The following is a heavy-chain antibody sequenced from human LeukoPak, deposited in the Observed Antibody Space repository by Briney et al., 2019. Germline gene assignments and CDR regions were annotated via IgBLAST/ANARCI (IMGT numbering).Heavy chain of an antibody. D-gene: IGHD2-15*01. CDR2: TYYRSKWYN. CDR1: GDSVSSNSAA. V-gene: IGHV6-1*01. Sequence: SQTLSLTCAISGDSVSSNSAAWNWIRQSPSRGLEWLGRTYYRSKWYNDYAVSVKSRITINPDTSKNQFSLQLNSVTPEDTAVYYCARDSFLGYCSGGSCYHPVYFDYWGQGTLVTVSS. J-gene: IGHJ4*02. CDR3: ARDSFLGYCSGGSCYHPVYFDY.